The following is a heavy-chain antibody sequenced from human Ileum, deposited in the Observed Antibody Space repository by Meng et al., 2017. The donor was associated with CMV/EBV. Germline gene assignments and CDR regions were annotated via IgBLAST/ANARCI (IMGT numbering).Heavy chain of an antibody. CDR2: INNDVNTA. J-gene: IGHJ4*02. CDR3: ARPYTGASTLPF. V-gene: IGHV3-74*01. CDR1: GFTFRDYW. D-gene: IGHD1-26*01. Sequence: GESLKIPRAASGFTFRDYWMHWVRQSPGKGLVWVSRINNDVNTADYADSVKGRVTISRDNTKNTLYLQMNSLRAEDTAVYYCARPYTGASTLPFWGQGTLVTVSS.